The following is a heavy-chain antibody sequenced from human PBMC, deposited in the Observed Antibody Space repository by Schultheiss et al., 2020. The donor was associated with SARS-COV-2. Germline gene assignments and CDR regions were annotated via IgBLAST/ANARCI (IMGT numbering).Heavy chain of an antibody. D-gene: IGHD3-3*01. CDR3: ARHDRDFWSGYFDY. CDR2: IYPGDSNT. Sequence: GEERKSSCKGSGYSFTSNYIAWVRQMPGRGLEWMGIIYPGDSNTRYNPSFQGQVTISADKSISTAYLQWSSLKASDTAMYYCARHDRDFWSGYFDYWGQGTLVTVSS. J-gene: IGHJ4*02. CDR1: GYSFTSNY. V-gene: IGHV5-51*01.